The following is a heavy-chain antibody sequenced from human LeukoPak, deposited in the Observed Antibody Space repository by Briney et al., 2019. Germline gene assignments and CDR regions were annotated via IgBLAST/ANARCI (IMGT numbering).Heavy chain of an antibody. CDR2: ISAYNGNT. J-gene: IGHJ4*02. CDR1: GYTFTSYG. CDR3: ARDTSGYGDLGFDY. Sequence: GASVTVSCKASGYTFTSYGISWVRQAPGQGLEWMGWISAYNGNTNYAQKLQGRVTMTTDTSTSTAYMELRSLRSDDTAVYYCARDTSGYGDLGFDYWGQGTLVTVSA. D-gene: IGHD4-17*01. V-gene: IGHV1-18*01.